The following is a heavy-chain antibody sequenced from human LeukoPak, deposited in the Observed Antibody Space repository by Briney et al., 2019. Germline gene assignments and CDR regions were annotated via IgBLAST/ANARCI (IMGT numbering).Heavy chain of an antibody. J-gene: IGHJ4*02. CDR1: GFIFSSFW. V-gene: IGHV3-7*01. Sequence: PGGPLRLSFAASGFIFSSFWTTWVRQAPGKGLEGVANIKQAGSENSYVDSVKGRFTISRDNAKNSLYLQINSLRAEDTAVYYCARIRGDYYLDYWGQGTLVTVSS. CDR2: IKQAGSEN. D-gene: IGHD3-16*01. CDR3: ARIRGDYYLDY.